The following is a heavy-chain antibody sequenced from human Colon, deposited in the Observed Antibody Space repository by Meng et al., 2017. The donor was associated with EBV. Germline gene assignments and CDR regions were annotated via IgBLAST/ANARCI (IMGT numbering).Heavy chain of an antibody. V-gene: IGHV4-30-2*01. J-gene: IGHJ5*02. D-gene: IGHD2-21*02. CDR1: GDSISSGDYS. CDR3: ARGPYCGGDCYWFDP. Sequence: HLCLEEPDSGLVQPSQSLSLTCAVSGDSISSGDYSWSWIRQPPGQGLEWIGYIYHGGTTYNTSLKSRVTISVDNSKNQFSLRLTSVTAADTAVYYCARGPYCGGDCYWFDPWGQGTLVTVSS. CDR2: IYHGGTT.